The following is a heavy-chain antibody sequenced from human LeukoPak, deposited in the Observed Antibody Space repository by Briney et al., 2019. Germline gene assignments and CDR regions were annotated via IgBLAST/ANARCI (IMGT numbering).Heavy chain of an antibody. V-gene: IGHV3-30*02. CDR1: GFVLSDYG. D-gene: IGHD2-21*02. CDR2: VRHDGGNE. J-gene: IGHJ4*02. Sequence: GGSLRLSCAASGFVLSDYGMHWVRQAPGKGLEWVAFVRHDGGNEYYAESVKGRFTISRDKSKNTLYLQMRSLRAEDTAVYSYARESGGGYHSAGPKLWGLGTLVTVSA. CDR3: ARESGGGYHSAGPKL.